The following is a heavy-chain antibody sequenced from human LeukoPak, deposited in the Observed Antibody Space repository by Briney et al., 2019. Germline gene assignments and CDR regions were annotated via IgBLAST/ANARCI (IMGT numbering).Heavy chain of an antibody. CDR2: IYTSGST. D-gene: IGHD3-22*01. J-gene: IGHJ4*02. V-gene: IGHV4-4*07. Sequence: SETLSLTCTVSGGSISSYYWSWIRQPAGKGLEWIGRIYTSGSTNYNPSLKSRVTMSVDTSKNQFSLKLSSVTAADTAVYYCARSNYYDSSGYYFSYAFDYWGQGTLVTVSS. CDR1: GGSISSYY. CDR3: ARSNYYDSSGYYFSYAFDY.